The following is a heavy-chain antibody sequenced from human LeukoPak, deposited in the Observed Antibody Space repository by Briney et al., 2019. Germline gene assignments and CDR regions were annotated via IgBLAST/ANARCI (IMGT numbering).Heavy chain of an antibody. CDR2: IYTSGST. V-gene: IGHV4-4*09. J-gene: IGHJ5*02. CDR1: GGSISSYY. CDR3: ARHNRFHSSSWYSVWFDP. D-gene: IGHD6-13*01. Sequence: SETLSLTCTVSGGSISSYYWSWIRQPPGKGLEWIGYIYTSGSTHYNPSLKSRVTISVDTSKNQFSLKLSSVTAADTAVYYCARHNRFHSSSWYSVWFDPWGQGTLVTVSS.